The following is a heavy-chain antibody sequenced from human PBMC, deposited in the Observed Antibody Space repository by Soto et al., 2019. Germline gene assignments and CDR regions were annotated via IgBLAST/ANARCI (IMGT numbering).Heavy chain of an antibody. CDR2: IIPIPGIA. CDR1: GGTFNSYT. CDR3: ARDYGDYDWGLFDY. J-gene: IGHJ4*02. D-gene: IGHD4-17*01. V-gene: IGHV1-69*08. Sequence: QVQLVQSGAEVKKPGSSVKVSCKGSGGTFNSYTINWVRQSPGQGLEWMGRIIPIPGIANYEQNFMGRVTLTADKSTTPAYMYLTGVRAEDTDGYCCARDYGDYDWGLFDYWGQGALVTFSS.